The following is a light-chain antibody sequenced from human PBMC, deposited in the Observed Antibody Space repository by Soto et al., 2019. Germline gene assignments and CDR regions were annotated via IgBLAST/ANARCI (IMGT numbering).Light chain of an antibody. V-gene: IGKV1-39*01. Sequence: DIHMTQSPSSLSASVGDRVTITCRASQSISSYLNWYQQKPGKAPKLRIYAASSLQSGVPSRFSGSGSGTDFTLTISSLQPEDFATYYCQQSYSTPPTFGQGTKLEIK. J-gene: IGKJ2*01. CDR1: QSISSY. CDR3: QQSYSTPPT. CDR2: AAS.